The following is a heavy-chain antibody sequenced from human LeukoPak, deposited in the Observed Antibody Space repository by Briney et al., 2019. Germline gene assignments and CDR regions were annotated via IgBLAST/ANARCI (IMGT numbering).Heavy chain of an antibody. D-gene: IGHD6-13*01. V-gene: IGHV3-9*01. CDR2: ISRNSGGI. CDR1: GFTFDVYA. CDR3: VKDTERGYSSSWFHFDY. Sequence: PGRSLRLSCAASGFTFDVYAMHWVRQAPGKGLEWVSGISRNSGGIDYADSVKGRFTISRDNAKNSLYLQMNSLRIEDTALYLCVKDTERGYSSSWFHFDYWGQGTLVTVSS. J-gene: IGHJ4*02.